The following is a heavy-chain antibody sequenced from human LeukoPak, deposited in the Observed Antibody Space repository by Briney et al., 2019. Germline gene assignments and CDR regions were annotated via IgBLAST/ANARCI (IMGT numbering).Heavy chain of an antibody. V-gene: IGHV3-23*01. CDR1: GFTFSSYV. CDR2: ISGGGVDT. D-gene: IGHD3-10*02. J-gene: IGHJ4*02. CDR3: AHMFGDLPPPFDY. Sequence: GGSLRLSCAASGFTFSSYVMSWVRQAPGKGLEWVSFISGGGVDTTYADSVKGRFTISRDDSENTLHLQMNSLRAEDTAVYYCAHMFGDLPPPFDYWGQGTLVTVSS.